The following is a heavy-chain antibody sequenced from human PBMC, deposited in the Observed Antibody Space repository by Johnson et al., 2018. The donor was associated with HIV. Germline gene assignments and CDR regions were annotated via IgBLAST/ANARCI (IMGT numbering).Heavy chain of an antibody. D-gene: IGHD6-25*01. CDR1: GFTFSDHY. CDR3: TTEVVGQRGGAFDI. J-gene: IGHJ3*02. V-gene: IGHV3-72*01. Sequence: VQLVESGGGLVQPGGSLRLSCAASGFTFSDHYMDWVRQAPGKGLEWVGRTRNKANSYTTEYAASVKGRYTSTRDDSKNSLYLQMNRLKTEDTAVYYCTTEVVGQRGGAFDIWGQGTMVTVSS. CDR2: TRNKANSYTT.